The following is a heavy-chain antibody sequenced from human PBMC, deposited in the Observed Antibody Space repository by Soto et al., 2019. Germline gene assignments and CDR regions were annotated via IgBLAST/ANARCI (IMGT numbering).Heavy chain of an antibody. V-gene: IGHV1-69*13. CDR3: ARSGYSYGYKGAAFDI. CDR1: GGTFSSYA. J-gene: IGHJ3*02. CDR2: IIPIFGTA. D-gene: IGHD5-18*01. Sequence: SVKVSCKASGGTFSSYAISWVRQSPGQGLEWMGGIIPIFGTANYAQKFQGRVTITADESTSTAYMELSSLRSEDTAVYYCARSGYSYGYKGAAFDIWGQGTMVTVSS.